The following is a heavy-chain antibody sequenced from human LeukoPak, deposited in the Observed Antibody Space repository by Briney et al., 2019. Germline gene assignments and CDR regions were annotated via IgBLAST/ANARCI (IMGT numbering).Heavy chain of an antibody. J-gene: IGHJ5*02. CDR3: ATDLWFGEELDP. D-gene: IGHD3-10*01. Sequence: GGSLRLSCAASGFTFSRYCMNWVRQAPGKGLEWVSSISSSSSYIYYADSVEGRFTISRNNAKNSLYLQMNSLRAEDTAVYYCATDLWFGEELDPWGQGTLVTVSS. CDR1: GFTFSRYC. V-gene: IGHV3-21*01. CDR2: ISSSSSYI.